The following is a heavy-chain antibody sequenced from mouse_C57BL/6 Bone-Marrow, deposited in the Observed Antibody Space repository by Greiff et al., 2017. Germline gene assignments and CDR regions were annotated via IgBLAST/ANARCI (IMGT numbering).Heavy chain of an antibody. CDR3: AREDGYYIDYYAMDY. V-gene: IGHV1-64*01. D-gene: IGHD2-3*01. Sequence: QVQLQQPGAELVKPGASVKLSCKASGYTFTSYWMHWVKQRPGQGLEWIGMIHPNSGSTNYNEKFKSKATLTVDKSSSTAYMQLSSLTSEDSAVYDCAREDGYYIDYYAMDYWGQGTSVTVSA. J-gene: IGHJ4*01. CDR1: GYTFTSYW. CDR2: IHPNSGST.